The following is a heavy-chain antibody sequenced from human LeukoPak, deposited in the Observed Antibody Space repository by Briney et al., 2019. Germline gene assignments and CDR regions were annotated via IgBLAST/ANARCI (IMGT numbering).Heavy chain of an antibody. CDR3: ARGGYVMPSVDWDY. Sequence: ASVKVSCKASGYTFTGYYTHWVRQAPGQGLEWMGWINPNSGGTNYAQKFQGRVTMTRDTSISTAYMELSRLRSDDTAVYYCARGGYVMPSVDWDYWGQGTLVTVSS. V-gene: IGHV1-2*02. J-gene: IGHJ4*02. D-gene: IGHD5-12*01. CDR2: INPNSGGT. CDR1: GYTFTGYY.